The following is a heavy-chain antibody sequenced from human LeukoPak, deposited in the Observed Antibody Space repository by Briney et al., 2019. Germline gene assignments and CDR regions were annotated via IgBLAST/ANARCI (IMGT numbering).Heavy chain of an antibody. J-gene: IGHJ3*02. Sequence: AGGSLRLSCAASGFTFSHYWMHWVRHAPGKGLVWVSRIDSDGSSTSNADSVKGRFTISRDNAKNTVYLQMNSLRAEDTAVYYCARGFTIFGVVNDAFDIWGQGTMVTVSS. D-gene: IGHD3-3*01. V-gene: IGHV3-74*01. CDR1: GFTFSHYW. CDR3: ARGFTIFGVVNDAFDI. CDR2: IDSDGSST.